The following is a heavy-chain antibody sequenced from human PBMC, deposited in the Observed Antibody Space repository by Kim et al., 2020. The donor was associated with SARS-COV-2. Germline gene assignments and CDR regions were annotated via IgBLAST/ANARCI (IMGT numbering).Heavy chain of an antibody. Sequence: GGSLRLSCTASGFTFGDYAMSWFRQAPGKGLEWVGFIRSKAYGGTTEYAASVKGRFTISRDDSKSIAYLQMNSLKTEDTAVYYCTRDQADIVLGKRGYYYYYGMDVWGQGTTVTVSS. CDR1: GFTFGDYA. CDR3: TRDQADIVLGKRGYYYYYGMDV. J-gene: IGHJ6*02. D-gene: IGHD2-8*02. CDR2: IRSKAYGGTT. V-gene: IGHV3-49*03.